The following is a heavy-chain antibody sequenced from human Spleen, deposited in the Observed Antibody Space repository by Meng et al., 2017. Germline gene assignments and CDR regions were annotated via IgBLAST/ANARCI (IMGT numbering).Heavy chain of an antibody. Sequence: LRLSCTVSGGSISSGSYYWSWIRQPAGKGLEWIGRIYTSGSTNYNPSLKSRVTISVDTSKNQFSLKLSSVTDADTDVYYCARAWDEEIWLPTRRYYYGMDVWGQGTTVTVSS. CDR3: ARAWDEEIWLPTRRYYYGMDV. V-gene: IGHV4-61*02. CDR2: IYTSGST. D-gene: IGHD5-18*01. J-gene: IGHJ6*02. CDR1: GGSISSGSYY.